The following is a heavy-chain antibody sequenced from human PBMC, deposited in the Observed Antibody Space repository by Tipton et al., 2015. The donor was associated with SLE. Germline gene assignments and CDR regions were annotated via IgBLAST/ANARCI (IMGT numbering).Heavy chain of an antibody. CDR3: ATDRRIVVVPAAMDYNWFDP. D-gene: IGHD2-2*01. Sequence: TLSLTCAVYGGSFSGYYWSWIRQPPGKGLEWIGEINHSGSTNYNPSLKSRVTISVDTSKNQFSLQLSSVTAADTAVYYCATDRRIVVVPAAMDYNWFDPWGHGTLVTISS. CDR2: INHSGST. J-gene: IGHJ5*02. CDR1: GGSFSGYY. V-gene: IGHV4-34*01.